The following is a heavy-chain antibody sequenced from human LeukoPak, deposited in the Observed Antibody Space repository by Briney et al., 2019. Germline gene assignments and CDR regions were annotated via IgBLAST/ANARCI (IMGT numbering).Heavy chain of an antibody. Sequence: GSLRLSCAASGFTSSSYGMHWVRQAPGKGLEWVAVISYDGSNKYYADSVKGRFTISRDNSKNTLYLQMNSLRAEDTAVYYCAKDHGSGSYPNWFDPWGQGTLVTVSS. CDR2: ISYDGSNK. CDR1: GFTSSSYG. D-gene: IGHD3-10*01. CDR3: AKDHGSGSYPNWFDP. J-gene: IGHJ5*02. V-gene: IGHV3-30*18.